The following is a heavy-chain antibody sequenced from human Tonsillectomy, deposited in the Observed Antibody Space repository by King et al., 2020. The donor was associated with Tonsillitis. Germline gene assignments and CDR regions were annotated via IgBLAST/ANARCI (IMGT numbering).Heavy chain of an antibody. J-gene: IGHJ2*01. D-gene: IGHD2-2*01. CDR1: GDSFTSYW. CDR3: ARVYCSSTICYWYFDV. Sequence: QLVQSGAEVKKPGESLKISCKGSGDSFTSYWIGWVRQMPGKGLEWMGIIYPDDSDTRYSTSFQGQVTISADKSISTAYLPWSGLKASDTAMYYCARVYCSSTICYWYFDVWGRGTLVTVSS. CDR2: IYPDDSDT. V-gene: IGHV5-51*01.